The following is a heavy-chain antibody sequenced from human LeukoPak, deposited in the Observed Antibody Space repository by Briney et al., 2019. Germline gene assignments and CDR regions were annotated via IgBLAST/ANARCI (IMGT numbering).Heavy chain of an antibody. CDR3: ASLAAAYYYYMDV. CDR1: GYTFTGYY. J-gene: IGHJ6*03. CDR2: INPNSGGT. V-gene: IGHV1-2*02. D-gene: IGHD6-13*01. Sequence: ASVKVSCKASGYTFTGYYMHWVRQAPGQGLEWMGWINPNSGGTNYAQKFQGRVTMTRDTAISTAYMELSRLRSDDTAVYYCASLAAAYYYYMDVWGKGTTVTVSS.